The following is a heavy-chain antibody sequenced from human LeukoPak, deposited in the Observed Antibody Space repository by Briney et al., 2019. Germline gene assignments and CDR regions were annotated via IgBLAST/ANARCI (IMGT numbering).Heavy chain of an antibody. CDR3: AIVTAGFDY. CDR2: ISGSGGST. J-gene: IGHJ4*02. Sequence: GGSLRLSCAASGFTFSSYGMSWVRQAPGKGLEWVSAISGSGGSTYYADSVKGRLTISRDNSKNTLYLQMNSLRAEDTAVYYCAIVTAGFDYWGQGTLVTVSS. V-gene: IGHV3-23*01. CDR1: GFTFSSYG. D-gene: IGHD3-9*01.